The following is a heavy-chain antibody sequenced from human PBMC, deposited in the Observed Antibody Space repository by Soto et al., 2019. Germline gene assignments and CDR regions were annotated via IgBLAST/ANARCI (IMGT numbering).Heavy chain of an antibody. V-gene: IGHV1-69*01. Sequence: QVQLVQSGAEVQKPGSSVKVSCKASGGTFSSYAISWVRQAPGQGLEWMGGIIPIFGTANYAQKFQGRVTITGDEPTSTAYMELSSLRAEDTAVYYCASLVGATVRWRTGGMDVWGQGTTVTVSS. CDR3: ASLVGATVRWRTGGMDV. D-gene: IGHD1-26*01. CDR1: GGTFSSYA. CDR2: IIPIFGTA. J-gene: IGHJ6*02.